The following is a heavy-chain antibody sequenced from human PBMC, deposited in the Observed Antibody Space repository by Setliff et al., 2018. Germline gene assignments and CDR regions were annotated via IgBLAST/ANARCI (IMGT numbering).Heavy chain of an antibody. J-gene: IGHJ4*02. CDR1: GYSFTVFG. CDR3: ARSWRAGALNHFDY. CDR2: ISPYYGNT. D-gene: IGHD3-3*01. Sequence: ASVKVSCKTSGYSFTVFGISWVRQAPGQGLEWMGWISPYYGNTNYAQKFQGRVSMTTDTSTTTAYMELKSLRSDDTAVYYCARSWRAGALNHFDYWGQGSRVTVSS. V-gene: IGHV1-18*01.